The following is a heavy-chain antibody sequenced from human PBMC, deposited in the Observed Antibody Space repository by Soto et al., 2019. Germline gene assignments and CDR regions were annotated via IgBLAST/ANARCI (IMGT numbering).Heavy chain of an antibody. CDR3: AKSRGDYPYYYYGMDV. V-gene: IGHV3-23*01. J-gene: IGHJ6*02. Sequence: EVQLLESGGGLVQPGGSLRLSCAASGFTFSSYAMSWVRQAPGKGLEWVSAISGSGGSTYYADSVKGRFTISRDNSKNTLYLQMNSLRAEDTAVYYCAKSRGDYPYYYYGMDVWCQGTTVTVSS. D-gene: IGHD2-21*02. CDR1: GFTFSSYA. CDR2: ISGSGGST.